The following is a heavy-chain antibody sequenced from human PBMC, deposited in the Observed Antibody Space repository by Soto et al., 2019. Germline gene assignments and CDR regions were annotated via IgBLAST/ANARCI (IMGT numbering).Heavy chain of an antibody. V-gene: IGHV3-21*01. Sequence: GGSLRLSCAASGFTFSSYSMNWVRQAPGKGLEWVSSISSSSSYIYYADSVKGRFTISRDNAKNSLYLQMNSLRAEDTAVYYCARGDGDTIYLDAFDIWGQGTMVTVSS. CDR3: ARGDGDTIYLDAFDI. J-gene: IGHJ3*02. CDR2: ISSSSSYI. D-gene: IGHD3-9*01. CDR1: GFTFSSYS.